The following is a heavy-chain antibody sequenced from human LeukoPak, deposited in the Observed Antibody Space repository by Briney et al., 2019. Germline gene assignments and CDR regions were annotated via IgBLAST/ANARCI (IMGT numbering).Heavy chain of an antibody. D-gene: IGHD2-2*02. CDR1: GYSFTSYW. Sequence: GESLKISCKGSGYSFTSYWIGWVRQMPGKGLEWMGIIYPGDSDTRYSPSFQGQVNISADKSISTAYLQWSSLKASDTAMYYCARVVPAAIPRPWFDPWGQGTLVTVSS. CDR3: ARVVPAAIPRPWFDP. J-gene: IGHJ5*02. CDR2: IYPGDSDT. V-gene: IGHV5-51*01.